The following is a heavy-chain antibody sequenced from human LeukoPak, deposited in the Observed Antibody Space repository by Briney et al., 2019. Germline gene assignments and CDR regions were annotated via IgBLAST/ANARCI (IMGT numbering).Heavy chain of an antibody. Sequence: ASVKVSCKASNYTFTNYGISWVPQAPGQGLEWMGWISAYNGNTNYAQKLQGRVTMTTDTSTSTAYMELRSLRSDDTAVYYCARNWNQGVFDYWGQGTLVTVSS. CDR3: ARNWNQGVFDY. CDR2: ISAYNGNT. D-gene: IGHD1-20*01. J-gene: IGHJ4*02. V-gene: IGHV1-18*01. CDR1: NYTFTNYG.